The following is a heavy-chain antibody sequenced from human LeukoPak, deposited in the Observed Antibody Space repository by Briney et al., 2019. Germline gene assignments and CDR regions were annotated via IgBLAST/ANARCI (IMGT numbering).Heavy chain of an antibody. CDR3: ARDPAGYYDFWSGYYN. Sequence: GGSLRLSCAASGFTFSSYWMSWVRQAPGKGLEGVANIKQDGSEKYYVDSVKGRFTISRDNAKNSLYLQMNSLRAEDTAVYYCARDPAGYYDFWSGYYNWGQGTLVTVSS. D-gene: IGHD3-3*01. CDR2: IKQDGSEK. CDR1: GFTFSSYW. V-gene: IGHV3-7*01. J-gene: IGHJ4*02.